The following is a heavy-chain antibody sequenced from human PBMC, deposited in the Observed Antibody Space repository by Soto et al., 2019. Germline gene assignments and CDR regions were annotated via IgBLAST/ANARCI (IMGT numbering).Heavy chain of an antibody. CDR1: GGSISSGDYY. J-gene: IGHJ4*02. CDR2: IYYSGST. D-gene: IGHD3-22*01. V-gene: IGHV4-30-4*01. Sequence: QVQLQESGPGLVKPSQTLSLTCTVSGGSISSGDYYWSWIRQPPGKGLEWIGYIYYSGSTYYNPSLKIRVTISVDTSKNQFSLKLSSVTAADTAVYYCASLLRGGHYYDSSGYFDYWGQGTLVTVSS. CDR3: ASLLRGGHYYDSSGYFDY.